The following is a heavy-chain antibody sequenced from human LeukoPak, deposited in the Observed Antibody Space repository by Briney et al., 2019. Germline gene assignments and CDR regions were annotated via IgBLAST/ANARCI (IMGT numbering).Heavy chain of an antibody. D-gene: IGHD6-19*01. CDR3: VRDSSGWPGLAEG. CDR2: IYSGGTT. Sequence: GGSLRLSCAASGFTVSSNYMSWVRQAPGRGLEWVSVIYSGGTTYYADSVKGRFTVSRHNSKNTLYLQMNSLRAEDTAVYYCVRDSSGWPGLAEGWGQGTLVTVSS. V-gene: IGHV3-53*04. J-gene: IGHJ4*02. CDR1: GFTVSSNY.